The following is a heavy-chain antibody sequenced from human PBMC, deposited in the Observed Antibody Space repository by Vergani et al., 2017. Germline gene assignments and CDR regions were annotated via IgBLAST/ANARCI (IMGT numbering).Heavy chain of an antibody. CDR2: IRWNSGSI. Sequence: EVQLVESGGGLVQPGRSLRLSCAASGFTFDDYAMHWVRQAPGKGLEWVSGIRWNSGSIGYADSVKGRFTISRDNAKNSLYLQMNSLRAEDTALYYCAKDSDYYNYYYGMDYWGQGTTVTVSS. J-gene: IGHJ6*02. V-gene: IGHV3-9*01. CDR1: GFTFDDYA. CDR3: AKDSDYYNYYYGMDY.